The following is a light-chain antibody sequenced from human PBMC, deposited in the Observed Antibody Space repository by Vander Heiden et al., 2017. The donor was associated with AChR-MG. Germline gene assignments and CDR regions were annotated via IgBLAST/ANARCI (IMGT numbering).Light chain of an antibody. CDR3: QQYYSYPWT. CDR2: AAS. Sequence: AIRITQSPSSLSASTGDRVTITCRASQGISRYLSWYQQKPGKAPKLLIDAASTLQSGVPSRFSGSGFGTDFTLTISCLQSEDFATYYCQQYYSYPWTFGQGTKVEIK. V-gene: IGKV1-8*01. CDR1: QGISRY. J-gene: IGKJ1*01.